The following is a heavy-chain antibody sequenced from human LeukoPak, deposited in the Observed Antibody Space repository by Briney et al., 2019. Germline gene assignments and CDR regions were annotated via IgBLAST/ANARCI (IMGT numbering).Heavy chain of an antibody. Sequence: GGSLRLSCAAPGFTFSSYSMNWVRQAPGKGLEWVSSISSSSSYIYYADSVKGRFTISRDNAKNSLYLQMNSLRAEDTAVYYCARGGTGTTNYFDYWGQGTLVTVSS. D-gene: IGHD1-7*01. J-gene: IGHJ4*02. CDR3: ARGGTGTTNYFDY. CDR2: ISSSSSYI. V-gene: IGHV3-21*01. CDR1: GFTFSSYS.